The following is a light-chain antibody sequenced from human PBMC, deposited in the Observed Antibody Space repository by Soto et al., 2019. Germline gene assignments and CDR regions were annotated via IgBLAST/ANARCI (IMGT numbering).Light chain of an antibody. CDR2: GAA. Sequence: VGPRISTNVSCRASQSVSSNLAWYQQKPGQPPRLLIYGAATRATGIPARFIGSGSGTEFFLTNSSLQAEDPPACYCWQYDVWPLSFDGETEVDIK. CDR1: QSVSSN. CDR3: WQYDVWPLS. J-gene: IGKJ4*01. V-gene: IGKV3-15*01.